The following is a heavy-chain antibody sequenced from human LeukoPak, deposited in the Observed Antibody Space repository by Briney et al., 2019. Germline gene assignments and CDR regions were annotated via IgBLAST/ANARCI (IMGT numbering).Heavy chain of an antibody. CDR2: ISYDGSNK. J-gene: IGHJ6*02. CDR1: GFTFSSYG. V-gene: IGHV3-30*18. CDR3: AKCQYRGYGMDV. D-gene: IGHD2-2*01. Sequence: GRSLRLSCAASGFTFSSYGMHWVRQAPGKGLEWVAVISYDGSNKYYADSVKGRFTISRDNSKNTLYLQMNSLRAEDTAVYYCAKCQYRGYGMDVWGQGTTVTVSS.